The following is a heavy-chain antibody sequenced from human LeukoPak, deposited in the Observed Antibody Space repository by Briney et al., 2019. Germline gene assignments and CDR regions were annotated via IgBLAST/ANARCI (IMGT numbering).Heavy chain of an antibody. D-gene: IGHD1-1*01. V-gene: IGHV3-23*01. CDR1: GYTFTIYG. CDR2: ISGSGGST. CDR3: AREILEPGKTHEY. Sequence: VASVKVSCKASGYTFTIYGISWVRQAPEKGLQWVSDISGSGGSTYYADSEKGRFTISRDNAKNTLYLQMDSLRAEDTAMYYCAREILEPGKTHEYWGQGTLVTVSS. J-gene: IGHJ4*02.